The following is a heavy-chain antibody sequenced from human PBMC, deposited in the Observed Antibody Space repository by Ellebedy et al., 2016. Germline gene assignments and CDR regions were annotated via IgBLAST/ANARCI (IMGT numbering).Heavy chain of an antibody. Sequence: GGSLRLSXAASGFTFSSYGMHWVRQAPGKGLEWVGLIWYDGSHKYFTDSVKGRFTISRDNSKNTLYLQMNSLRAEDTAVYYCARDDWGSSLDYWGQGTLVTVSS. CDR2: IWYDGSHK. CDR1: GFTFSSYG. D-gene: IGHD7-27*01. V-gene: IGHV3-33*01. CDR3: ARDDWGSSLDY. J-gene: IGHJ4*02.